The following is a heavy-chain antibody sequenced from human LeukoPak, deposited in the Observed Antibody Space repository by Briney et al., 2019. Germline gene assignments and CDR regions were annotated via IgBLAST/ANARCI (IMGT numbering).Heavy chain of an antibody. Sequence: TGGPLRLSCAASGFTFSSYAMSWVRQAPGKGLEWVSAITGSGDSTYYADSVKGRFTISRDNSRNTLYMQVNSLRAEDTAIYYCAKVEKGRNYYFDYWGQGTLVTVSS. CDR3: AKVEKGRNYYFDY. CDR1: GFTFSSYA. V-gene: IGHV3-23*01. J-gene: IGHJ4*02. D-gene: IGHD1-14*01. CDR2: ITGSGDST.